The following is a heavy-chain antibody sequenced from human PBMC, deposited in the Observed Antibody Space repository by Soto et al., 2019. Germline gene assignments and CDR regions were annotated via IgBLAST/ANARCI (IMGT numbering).Heavy chain of an antibody. CDR1: GYPVTAYY. D-gene: IGHD3-3*01. CDR3: ARGGGVGVAGSAAFDM. Sequence: QLHLVQSGAVVKKPGASVTVSCSASGYPVTAYYMHWVRQAPGRGLEWMGGINPATGAAKYTQTFRGRVTMTRDTSTSRVFMELRGPTSGDTAVFYGARGGGVGVAGSAAFDMWGQGTLVTVSS. V-gene: IGHV1-2*02. CDR2: INPATGAA. J-gene: IGHJ3*02.